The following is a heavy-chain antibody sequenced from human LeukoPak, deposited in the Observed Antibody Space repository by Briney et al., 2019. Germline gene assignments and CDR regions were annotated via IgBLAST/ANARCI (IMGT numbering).Heavy chain of an antibody. V-gene: IGHV3-74*01. J-gene: IGHJ4*02. D-gene: IGHD2-8*02. CDR1: GFTFSSYW. CDR3: ARPPYWYSPGGDY. Sequence: QPGGSLRLSCAASGFTFSSYWMHWIRQAPGKGLVWVSRINSGGSSTSYADSVKGRFTISRDNAKNTLYLQMNSLRAEDTAVYYCARPPYWYSPGGDYWGQGTLVTVSS. CDR2: INSGGSST.